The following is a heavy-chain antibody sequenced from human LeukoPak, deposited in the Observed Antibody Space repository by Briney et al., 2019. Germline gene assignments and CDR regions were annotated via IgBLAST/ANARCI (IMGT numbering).Heavy chain of an antibody. CDR1: GGSFSGYY. CDR2: INHSGST. CDR3: ARGYWSQGYYFDY. D-gene: IGHD1-1*01. J-gene: IGHJ4*02. V-gene: IGHV4-34*01. Sequence: PSETLSLTCAVYGGSFSGYYWSWIRQPPGKGLEWIGEINHSGSTNYNPSLKSRVTISVDTSKNQFSLKLSSVTAADTAVYYCARGYWSQGYYFDYWGQGTLVTVSS.